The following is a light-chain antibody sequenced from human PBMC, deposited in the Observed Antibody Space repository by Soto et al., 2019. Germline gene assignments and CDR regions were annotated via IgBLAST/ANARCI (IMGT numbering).Light chain of an antibody. CDR1: QSISSY. V-gene: IGKV1-39*01. Sequence: DIQMTQSPSSLSASVGDRVTITCRASQSISSYLNWYQQKPGKAPKLLMYDASSLQSGVPSRFSGSGSGTDFTLTISSLQPEDFAAYYCQQSHSTPLTFGVGTKVDIK. J-gene: IGKJ4*01. CDR2: DAS. CDR3: QQSHSTPLT.